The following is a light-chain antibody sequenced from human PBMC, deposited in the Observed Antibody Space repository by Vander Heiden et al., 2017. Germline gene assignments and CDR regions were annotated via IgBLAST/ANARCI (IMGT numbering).Light chain of an antibody. V-gene: IGLV1-47*01. Sequence: QSLLTQPPSASRTPGQRATISTCGSSADIGSNYVYWYQQLPGKAPKLLIYRNDKRPSGVPDRFSGSKSGTSASLAIGGLRAEDEADYYCAAWEGSQSGYVFGTGTKVTVL. J-gene: IGLJ1*01. CDR1: SADIGSNY. CDR3: AAWEGSQSGYV. CDR2: RND.